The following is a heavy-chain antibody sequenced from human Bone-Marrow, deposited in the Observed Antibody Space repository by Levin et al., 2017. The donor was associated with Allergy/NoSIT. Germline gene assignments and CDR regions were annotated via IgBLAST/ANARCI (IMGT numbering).Heavy chain of an antibody. J-gene: IGHJ6*03. Sequence: ASVKVSCKASGYTFTGHHIHWVRQAPGQGLEWMGWSNPKIGNTNYAQKFKGRVTMTRDTSTSTAYMELSSLRSDDTAVYYCARGLSFGDFYMDVWGEGTTVTVSS. CDR2: SNPKIGNT. D-gene: IGHD3-3*01. V-gene: IGHV1-2*02. CDR1: GYTFTGHH. CDR3: ARGLSFGDFYMDV.